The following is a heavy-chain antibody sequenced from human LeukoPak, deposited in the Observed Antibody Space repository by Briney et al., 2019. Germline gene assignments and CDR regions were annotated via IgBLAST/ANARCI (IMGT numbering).Heavy chain of an antibody. V-gene: IGHV4-61*01. CDR1: GYSISSAYY. CDR3: ARGGSYVWGSYRLKSWFDP. J-gene: IGHJ5*02. D-gene: IGHD3-16*02. CDR2: IYYSGTT. Sequence: SETLSLTCTVSGYSISSAYYWNWIRQPPGKGLEWIGFIYYSGTTNYNPSLKSRVTISVDTSKNQFSLKLSSVTAADTAVYYCARGGSYVWGSYRLKSWFDPWGQGTLVTVSS.